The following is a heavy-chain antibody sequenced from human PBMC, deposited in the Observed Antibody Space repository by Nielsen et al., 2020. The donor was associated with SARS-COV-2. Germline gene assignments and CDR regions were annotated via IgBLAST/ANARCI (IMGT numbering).Heavy chain of an antibody. J-gene: IGHJ5*02. D-gene: IGHD3-3*01. CDR1: GGTFSSYA. V-gene: IGHV1-69*13. CDR2: IIPIFGTA. Sequence: SVKVSCKASGGTFSSYAISWVRQAPGQGLEWMGGIIPIFGTANYAQKFQGRVTITADESTSTAYMELSSLRSEDTAVYYCARARPYDFWSGYSLFWFDPWGQGTLVTVSS. CDR3: ARARPYDFWSGYSLFWFDP.